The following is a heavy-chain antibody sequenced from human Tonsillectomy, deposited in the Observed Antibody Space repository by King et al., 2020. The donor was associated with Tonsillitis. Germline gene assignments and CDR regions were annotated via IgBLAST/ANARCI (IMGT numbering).Heavy chain of an antibody. CDR3: ALQRGTYYFDY. CDR2: ISSSSSYI. J-gene: IGHJ4*02. CDR1: GFTFSSYS. V-gene: IGHV3-21*01. D-gene: IGHD1-1*01. Sequence: VQLVESGGGLVKPGGSLRLSCAASGFTFSSYSMNWVRQAPGKGLELVSSISSSSSYIYYADSVKGRFTISRDNAKNSLYLQMNSLRAEDTAVYYCALQRGTYYFDYWGQGTLVTVSS.